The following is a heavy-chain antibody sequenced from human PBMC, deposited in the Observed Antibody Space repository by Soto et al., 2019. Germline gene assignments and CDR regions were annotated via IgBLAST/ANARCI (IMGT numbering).Heavy chain of an antibody. CDR2: IYPGDSET. D-gene: IGHD2-2*03. CDR3: ARLDTVVVPARYGLGV. V-gene: IGHV5-51*01. CDR1: GYTSTSYW. Sequence: GESLKISCKGFGYTSTSYWIVWVRQMPGKGLEWMGTIYPGDSETKYSPSFQGQVTISADKSITTAYLLWSSLKASDTAIYYCARLDTVVVPARYGLGVWGQGTTVTVS. J-gene: IGHJ6*02.